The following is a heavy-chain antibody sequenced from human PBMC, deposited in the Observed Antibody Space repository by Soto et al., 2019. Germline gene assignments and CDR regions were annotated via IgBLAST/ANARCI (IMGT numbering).Heavy chain of an antibody. CDR1: GGTFSSYA. CDR3: ARDYGDGAGSYYARFDY. CDR2: IIPIFGTA. J-gene: IGHJ4*02. Sequence: SVKVSCKASGGTFSSYAISWVRQAPGQGLEWMGGIIPIFGTANYAQKFQGRVTITADKSTSTAYMELSSLRSEDTAVYYCARDYGDGAGSYYARFDYWGQGTLVTVSS. D-gene: IGHD3-10*01. V-gene: IGHV1-69*06.